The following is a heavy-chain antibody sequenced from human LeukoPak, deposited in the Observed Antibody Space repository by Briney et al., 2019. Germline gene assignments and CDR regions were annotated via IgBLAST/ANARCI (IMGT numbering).Heavy chain of an antibody. D-gene: IGHD3-16*02. CDR1: GYTFTSYG. Sequence: ASVKVSCKASGYTFTSYGISWVRQAPGQGLEWMGWINPNSGGTNYAQKFQGRVTMTRDASISTAYMELSRLRSDDTAVYYCARGGSYGSVDYWGQGTLVTVSS. CDR3: ARGGSYGSVDY. J-gene: IGHJ4*02. CDR2: INPNSGGT. V-gene: IGHV1-2*02.